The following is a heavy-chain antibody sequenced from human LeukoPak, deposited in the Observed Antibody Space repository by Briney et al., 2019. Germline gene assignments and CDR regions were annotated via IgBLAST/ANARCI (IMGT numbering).Heavy chain of an antibody. J-gene: IGHJ5*02. CDR2: ISGSGGST. CDR1: GFTFSSYA. CDR3: ARMQAVVVAAMTYNWFDP. D-gene: IGHD2-15*01. V-gene: IGHV3-23*01. Sequence: GGSLRLSCAASGFTFSSYAMSWVRQAPGKGLEWVSAISGSGGSTYYADSVKGRFTISRDDSKNTAYLQMNSLRAEDTAVYYCARMQAVVVAAMTYNWFDPWGQGTLVTVSS.